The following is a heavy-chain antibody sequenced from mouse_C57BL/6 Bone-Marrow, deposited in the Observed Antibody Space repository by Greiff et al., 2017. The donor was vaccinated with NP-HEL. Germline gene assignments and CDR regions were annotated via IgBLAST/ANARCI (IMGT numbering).Heavy chain of an antibody. CDR3: ARGGAYYSNYPYAMDY. CDR1: GYSITSGYY. CDR2: ISYDGSN. Sequence: VQLQESGPGLVKPSQSLSLTCSVTGYSITSGYYWNWIRQFPGNKLEWMGYISYDGSNNYNPSLKNRISITRDTSKNQFFLKLNSVTTEDTATYYCARGGAYYSNYPYAMDYWGQGTSVTVSS. D-gene: IGHD2-5*01. V-gene: IGHV3-6*01. J-gene: IGHJ4*01.